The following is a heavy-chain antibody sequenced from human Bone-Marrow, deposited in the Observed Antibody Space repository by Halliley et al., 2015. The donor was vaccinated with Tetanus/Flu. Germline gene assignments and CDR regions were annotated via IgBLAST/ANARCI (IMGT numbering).Heavy chain of an antibody. J-gene: IGHJ5*02. CDR3: ARGWSYYGSGTSPRWGWFDP. D-gene: IGHD3-10*01. CDR2: GST. Sequence: GSTKYNPSLKSRVAISLDTSKTQFSLKLNSMTPADTAVYYCARGWSYYGSGTSPRWGWFDPWGQGTLVTVSS. V-gene: IGHV4-59*09.